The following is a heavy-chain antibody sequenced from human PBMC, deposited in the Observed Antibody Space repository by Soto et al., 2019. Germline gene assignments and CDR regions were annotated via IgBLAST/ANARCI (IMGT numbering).Heavy chain of an antibody. D-gene: IGHD3-10*01. CDR1: GGSISSYY. CDR2: IYYSGST. Sequence: QVQLQESGPGLVKPSETLSLTCTVSGGSISSYYWSWIRQPPGKGLEWIGYIYYSGSTNYNPSLRRRLTTSGASSTHQFSLQLSSVTAADAAVDYCASGEARAATPSGYWGPGTLVTVSS. CDR3: ASGEARAATPSGY. J-gene: IGHJ4*02. V-gene: IGHV4-59*01.